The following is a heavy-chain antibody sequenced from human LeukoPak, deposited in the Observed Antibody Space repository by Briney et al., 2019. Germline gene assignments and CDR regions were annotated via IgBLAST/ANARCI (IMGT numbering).Heavy chain of an antibody. CDR1: GFTFSTYS. Sequence: GGSLRLSCAASGFTFSTYSMNWVRQAPGKGLEWVSSISSGSSYIYYADSVKGRFTISRDNAKNSLYLQMNSLRAEDTAVYYCARATLYGSGSYYPDAFDIWGQGTMVTVSS. CDR3: ARATLYGSGSYYPDAFDI. J-gene: IGHJ3*02. V-gene: IGHV3-21*01. D-gene: IGHD3-10*01. CDR2: ISSGSSYI.